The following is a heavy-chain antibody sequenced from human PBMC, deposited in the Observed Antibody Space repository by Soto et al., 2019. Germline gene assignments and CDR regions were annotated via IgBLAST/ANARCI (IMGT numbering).Heavy chain of an antibody. D-gene: IGHD3-10*01. J-gene: IGHJ5*02. V-gene: IGHV1-18*01. Sequence: HLVQSGPEVKKPGASITVSCKTSGDTLTNFGLSWVRQAPGQGFEWMGWIATYNSNRNYAQKSQGRLTLTTDTSTSTAYMELKSLRYDDTAVYYCATVLRGVVNWFDPWGQGPLVTVSS. CDR3: ATVLRGVVNWFDP. CDR1: GDTLTNFG. CDR2: IATYNSNR.